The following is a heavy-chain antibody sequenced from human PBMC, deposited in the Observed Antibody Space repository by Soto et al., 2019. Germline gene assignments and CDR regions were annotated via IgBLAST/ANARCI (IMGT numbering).Heavy chain of an antibody. D-gene: IGHD2-2*01. CDR1: GYTFTSYG. Sequence: ASVKVSCKASGYTFTSYGISWVRQAPGQGLERMGWISAYNGNTNYAQKLQGRVTMTTDTSTITAYMELRSLRSDDTSVYYCARLYCSSTSCRDDAFDIWGQGTMVTVSS. CDR3: ARLYCSSTSCRDDAFDI. CDR2: ISAYNGNT. V-gene: IGHV1-18*01. J-gene: IGHJ3*02.